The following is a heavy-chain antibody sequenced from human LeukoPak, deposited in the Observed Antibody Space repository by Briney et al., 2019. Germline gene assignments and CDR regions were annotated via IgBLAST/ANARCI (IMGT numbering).Heavy chain of an antibody. CDR1: GFTFSSYA. J-gene: IGHJ4*02. CDR2: FSGSGGRT. D-gene: IGHD2-8*01. V-gene: IGHV3-23*01. Sequence: PGGSLRLSCAASGFTFSSYAMSWVRQAPGKGLEWVSSFSGSGGRTYYADSVKGRFTISRDNSKNTLYLQMNSLRAEDTAVYYCASGLEGYCTNGVCSKEDYWGQGTLVTVSS. CDR3: ASGLEGYCTNGVCSKEDY.